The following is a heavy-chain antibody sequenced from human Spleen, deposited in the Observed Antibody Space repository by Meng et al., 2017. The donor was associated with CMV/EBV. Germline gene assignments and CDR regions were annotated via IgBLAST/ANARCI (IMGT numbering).Heavy chain of an antibody. CDR1: GYTFTGYY. CDR2: INPNSGGT. V-gene: IGHV1-2*02. CDR3: ARADSSGYFALLDF. J-gene: IGHJ4*02. D-gene: IGHD3-22*01. Sequence: ASVKVSCKASGYTFTGYYMHWVRQAPGQGLEWMGWINPNSGGTNFAQSFQGRVTMTRDTSIATAYVELTRLRSDDTAIYYCARADSSGYFALLDFWGQGALVTVSS.